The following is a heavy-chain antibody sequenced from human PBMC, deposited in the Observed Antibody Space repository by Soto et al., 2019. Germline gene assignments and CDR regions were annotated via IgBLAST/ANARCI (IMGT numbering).Heavy chain of an antibody. CDR1: GGSFSGYY. J-gene: IGHJ6*03. CDR2: INHSGST. Sequence: SETLSLTCAVYGGSFSGYYWSWIRQPPGKGLEWIGEINHSGSTNYNPSLKSRVTISVDTSKNQFSLKLSSLTAADTAVYYCARGKSSSSVYYYYYMDVWGKGTTVTVSS. D-gene: IGHD6-6*01. V-gene: IGHV4-34*01. CDR3: ARGKSSSSVYYYYYMDV.